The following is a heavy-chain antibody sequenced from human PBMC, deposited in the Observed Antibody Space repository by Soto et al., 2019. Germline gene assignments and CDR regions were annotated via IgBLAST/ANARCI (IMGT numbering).Heavy chain of an antibody. J-gene: IGHJ4*01. CDR1: GGSITSYY. Sequence: AETLSLTCTVSGGSITSYYWSWIRQPPGKGLEWIGHIYYSGGTTYNPSLKSRVTISVDTSKNQFSLKLSSVTAADTAVYYCAGGTMGTGYFDFWGHGTLVTVSS. CDR2: IYYSGGT. D-gene: IGHD3-10*01. CDR3: AGGTMGTGYFDF. V-gene: IGHV4-59*03.